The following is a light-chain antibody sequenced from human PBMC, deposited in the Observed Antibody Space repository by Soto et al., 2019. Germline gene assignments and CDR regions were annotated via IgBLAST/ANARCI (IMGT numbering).Light chain of an antibody. CDR3: QHRMNWPLT. CDR1: QTVSSY. Sequence: VLTQSLVTLALSPGERATLSCRASQTVSSYLLWYQQKRGQAPRLLIYDASNRATGIPARFSGSGSGTDFTLTISSLEPEDFAVYYCQHRMNWPLTFGQGTRLE. V-gene: IGKV3-11*01. CDR2: DAS. J-gene: IGKJ5*01.